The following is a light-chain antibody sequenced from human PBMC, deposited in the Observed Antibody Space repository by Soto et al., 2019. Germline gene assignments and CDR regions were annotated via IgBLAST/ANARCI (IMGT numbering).Light chain of an antibody. J-gene: IGKJ1*01. CDR1: QSLVYSDGNTY. V-gene: IGKV2-24*01. CDR3: MHFAHFPRT. CDR2: QIS. Sequence: DVVLTQTPLSSPVTLGQPASISCRSSQSLVYSDGNTYLSWLQQRPGQPPRLLIYQISNRFSGVPDRFSGSGAGTDFTLTISRVEAEDVGVYYCMHFAHFPRTFGQGTKVEIK.